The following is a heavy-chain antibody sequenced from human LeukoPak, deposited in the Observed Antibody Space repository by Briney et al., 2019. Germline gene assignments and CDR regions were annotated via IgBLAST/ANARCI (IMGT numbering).Heavy chain of an antibody. J-gene: IGHJ4*02. CDR3: ARASEAGIDC. V-gene: IGHV3-48*01. D-gene: IGHD1-1*01. Sequence: GGSLRLSCAAFGFTFSIYSMNWVRQAPGKGLEWVSYISSSSSTIYYADSVKGRFTISRDNAKNSLYLQMNSLRAEDTAVYYCARASEAGIDCWGQGTLVTVSS. CDR1: GFTFSIYS. CDR2: ISSSSSTI.